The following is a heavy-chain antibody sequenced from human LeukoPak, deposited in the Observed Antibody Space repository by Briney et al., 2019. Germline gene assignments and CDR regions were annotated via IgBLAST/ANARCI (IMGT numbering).Heavy chain of an antibody. V-gene: IGHV1-46*01. Sequence: ASVKISCKASGYTFTTYYMHWVRQAPGQGLEWMGIINPSGGSATYAQKFQGRVTMTRDTSTSTVYMELSSLRSEDTAVYYCARDSSSSSFDYWGQGTLVTVSS. CDR3: ARDSSSSSFDY. CDR1: GYTFTTYY. CDR2: INPSGGSA. D-gene: IGHD6-6*01. J-gene: IGHJ4*02.